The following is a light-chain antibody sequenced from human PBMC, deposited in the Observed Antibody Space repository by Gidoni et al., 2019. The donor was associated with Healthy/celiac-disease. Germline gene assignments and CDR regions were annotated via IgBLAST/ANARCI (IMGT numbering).Light chain of an antibody. Sequence: DVVMTQSPLSLPVTLGQPASISCRSSQSLVHSDGNTYLNWFQQRPGQSTRRLIYKVSNRDSGVPDRFSGSGSGTDFTLKISRVEAEDVGVYYCMQGTHWPLWTFGQGTKVEIK. J-gene: IGKJ1*01. CDR1: QSLVHSDGNTY. CDR2: KVS. CDR3: MQGTHWPLWT. V-gene: IGKV2-30*02.